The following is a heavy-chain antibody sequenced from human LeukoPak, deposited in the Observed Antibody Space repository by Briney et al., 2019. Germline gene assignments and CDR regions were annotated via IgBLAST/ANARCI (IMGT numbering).Heavy chain of an antibody. D-gene: IGHD3-22*01. Sequence: ASVKVSCKTSGYTFTDYYMHWVRQAPGQGLESMGRINPNSGDTNYAQKFQGRVTMTRDTSISTAYMELTRLRSDDAAVYYCAREEKYYYDSSGYLDWGQGTLVTVSS. CDR2: INPNSGDT. V-gene: IGHV1-2*06. CDR1: GYTFTDYY. J-gene: IGHJ4*02. CDR3: AREEKYYYDSSGYLD.